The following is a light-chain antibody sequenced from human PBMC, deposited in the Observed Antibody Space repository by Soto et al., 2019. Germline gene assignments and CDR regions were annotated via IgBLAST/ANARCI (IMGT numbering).Light chain of an antibody. CDR2: GAS. CDR3: QQYGSSPYT. CDR1: QSVSSSY. Sequence: EIVLTQSPGTLSLSTGERATLSCRASQSVSSSYLAWYQQKPGQAPRLLIYGASSRATGIPDRFSGSGSGTDFTLTISRLEPEDFAVYYCQQYGSSPYTFGQGTNLEIK. V-gene: IGKV3-20*01. J-gene: IGKJ2*01.